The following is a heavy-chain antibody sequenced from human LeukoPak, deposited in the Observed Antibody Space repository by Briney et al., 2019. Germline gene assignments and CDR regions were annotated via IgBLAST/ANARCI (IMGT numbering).Heavy chain of an antibody. CDR3: ARVAVARKYYYYYYYMDV. J-gene: IGHJ6*03. CDR1: GGSISSYY. Sequence: PSETLSLTCTVSGGSISSYYWSWIRQPPGKGLEWIGYIYYSGSTNYNPSLKSRVTISVDTSKNQFSLKLSSVTAADTAVYYCARVAVARKYYYYYYYMDVWGKGTTVTISS. V-gene: IGHV4-59*01. D-gene: IGHD6-19*01. CDR2: IYYSGST.